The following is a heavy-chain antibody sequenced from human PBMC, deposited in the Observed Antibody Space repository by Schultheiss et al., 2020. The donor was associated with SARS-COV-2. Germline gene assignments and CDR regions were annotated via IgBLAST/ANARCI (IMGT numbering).Heavy chain of an antibody. CDR3: ARGRVAAHQRYYYYGMDV. CDR1: GGSISSYY. J-gene: IGHJ6*02. Sequence: GSLRLSCTVSGGSISSYYWSWIRQPPGKGLEWIGEINHSGSTNYNPSLKSRVTISVDTSKNQFSLKLSSVTAADTAVYYCARGRVAAHQRYYYYGMDVWGQGTTVTVSS. V-gene: IGHV4-34*01. D-gene: IGHD6-6*01. CDR2: INHSGST.